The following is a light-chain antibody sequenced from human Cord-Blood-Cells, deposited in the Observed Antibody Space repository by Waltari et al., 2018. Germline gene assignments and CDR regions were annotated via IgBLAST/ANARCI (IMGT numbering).Light chain of an antibody. Sequence: DIQMTQYPSSLSASVGDRVTITCQASQDISNYLNWYQQKPGKAPKLLIYDASNLETGVPSRFSGSGSGTDFTFTIRSLQPEDIATYFCQQYDNLPPLTFGGGTTVEIK. J-gene: IGKJ4*01. CDR1: QDISNY. V-gene: IGKV1-33*01. CDR2: DAS. CDR3: QQYDNLPPLT.